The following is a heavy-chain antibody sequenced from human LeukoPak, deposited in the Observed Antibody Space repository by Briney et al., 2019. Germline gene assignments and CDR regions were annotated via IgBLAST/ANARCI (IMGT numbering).Heavy chain of an antibody. D-gene: IGHD3-22*01. CDR3: ARMIYYDHNWFDP. Sequence: SETLSLTCTVSGGSISSYYWSWIRQPPGKGLEWIGYIYTCGSTNYNPSLKSRVTISVDTSKNQFSLKLSSVTAADTAVYYCARMIYYDHNWFDPWGQGTLVTVSS. CDR1: GGSISSYY. V-gene: IGHV4-4*09. J-gene: IGHJ5*02. CDR2: IYTCGST.